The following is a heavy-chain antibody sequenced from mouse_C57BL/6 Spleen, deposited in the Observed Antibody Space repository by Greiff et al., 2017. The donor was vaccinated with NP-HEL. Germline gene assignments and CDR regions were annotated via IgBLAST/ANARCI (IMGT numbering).Heavy chain of an antibody. CDR1: GYTFTDYY. CDR3: ARAGGYDGYPCDY. V-gene: IGHV1-26*01. CDR2: INPNNGGT. Sequence: EVQLQQSGPELVKPGASVKISCKASGYTFTDYYMNWVKQSHGKSLEWIGDINPNNGGTSYNQKFKGKATLTVDKSSSTAYMELRSLTSEDSAVYYCARAGGYDGYPCDYWGQGTTLTVSS. J-gene: IGHJ2*01. D-gene: IGHD2-3*01.